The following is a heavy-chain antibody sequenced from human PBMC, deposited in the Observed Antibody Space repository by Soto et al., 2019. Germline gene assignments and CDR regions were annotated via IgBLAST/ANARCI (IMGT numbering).Heavy chain of an antibody. Sequence: EVQLVESGGGLVKPGGSLRLSCAASGFTFSNAWMNWVRQAPGKGLEWVGRIKSKTDGGTTDYAAPVKGRFTISRDDSKNTLYLQMNSKKTEDTAVYYCTTPFAYDSSGYYSDYWGQGTLVTVSS. CDR2: IKSKTDGGTT. CDR1: GFTFSNAW. CDR3: TTPFAYDSSGYYSDY. V-gene: IGHV3-15*07. D-gene: IGHD3-22*01. J-gene: IGHJ4*02.